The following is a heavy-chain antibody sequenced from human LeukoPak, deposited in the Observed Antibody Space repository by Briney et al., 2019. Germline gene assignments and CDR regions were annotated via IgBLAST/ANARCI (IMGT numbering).Heavy chain of an antibody. CDR2: ISGSGSST. Sequence: GGSLRLSCAASGFTFSSYSMSWIRQAPGKGLEWVSVISGSGSSTYYADSVKGRFTISGDNSKSTMYLQMNSLRAEDTAVYYCAKDRHAPGRYCSSAICFPFDIWGQGTLVTVSS. D-gene: IGHD2-2*01. V-gene: IGHV3-23*01. J-gene: IGHJ5*02. CDR1: GFTFSSYS. CDR3: AKDRHAPGRYCSSAICFPFDI.